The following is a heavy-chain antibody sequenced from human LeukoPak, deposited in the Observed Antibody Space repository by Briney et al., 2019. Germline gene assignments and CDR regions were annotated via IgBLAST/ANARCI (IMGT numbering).Heavy chain of an antibody. D-gene: IGHD3-22*01. V-gene: IGHV3-33*01. CDR2: IWYDGSNK. CDR1: GFTFSSYG. CDR3: ARDVDYDSSGYGY. J-gene: IGHJ4*02. Sequence: GGSLRLSCAVSGFTFSSYGMHWVRQAPGKGLEWVAVIWYDGSNKYYADSVKGRFTISRDNSKNTLYLQMNSLRAEDTAVYYCARDVDYDSSGYGYWGQGTLVTVSS.